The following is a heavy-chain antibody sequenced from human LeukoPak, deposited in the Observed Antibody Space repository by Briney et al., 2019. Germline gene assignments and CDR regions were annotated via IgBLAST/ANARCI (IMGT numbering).Heavy chain of an antibody. CDR3: AREVYYGSGSYSYGMDV. V-gene: IGHV1-2*04. CDR2: INPNSGGT. Sequence: ASVKVSCKASGYTFTGYYMHWVRQAPGQGLEWMGWINPNSGGTNYAQKFQGWVTMTRDTSISTAYMELSRLRFADTAVYYCAREVYYGSGSYSYGMDVWGKGTTVTVSS. CDR1: GYTFTGYY. J-gene: IGHJ6*04. D-gene: IGHD3-10*01.